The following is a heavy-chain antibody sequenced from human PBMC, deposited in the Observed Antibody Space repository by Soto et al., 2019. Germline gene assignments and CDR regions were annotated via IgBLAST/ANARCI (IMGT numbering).Heavy chain of an antibody. Sequence: GGSLRLSCAASGFTFSSYAMHWVRQAPGKGLEWVAVISYDGSNKYYADSVKGRFTISRDNSKNTLYLQMNSLRAEDTAVYYCARLKPNYDFWGGYASEAPYYGMDVWGQGTTVTVSS. CDR3: ARLKPNYDFWGGYASEAPYYGMDV. V-gene: IGHV3-30-3*01. J-gene: IGHJ6*02. CDR2: ISYDGSNK. CDR1: GFTFSSYA. D-gene: IGHD3-3*01.